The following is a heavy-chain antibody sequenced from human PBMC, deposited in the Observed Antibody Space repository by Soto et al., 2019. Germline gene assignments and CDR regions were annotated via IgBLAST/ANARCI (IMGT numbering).Heavy chain of an antibody. CDR3: AKEFQWERHAFDS. D-gene: IGHD1-26*01. CDR1: GFTFSTYG. CDR2: MGNDGITT. Sequence: GGSLRLSCAASGFTFSTYGMHWVRQAPGKGLEWVAVMGNDGITTFYADSVKGRFTISRENSKNTLLLQMNSLRADDTAVYYCAKEFQWERHAFDSWGQGTMVTVSS. V-gene: IGHV3-30*02. J-gene: IGHJ3*02.